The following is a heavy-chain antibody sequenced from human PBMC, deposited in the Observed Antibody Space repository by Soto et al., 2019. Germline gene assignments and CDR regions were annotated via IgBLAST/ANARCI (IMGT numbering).Heavy chain of an antibody. CDR3: AREGGSYYYGMDV. V-gene: IGHV3-21*01. CDR1: GFTFSSYS. J-gene: IGHJ6*02. D-gene: IGHD1-26*01. CDR2: ISSSSSYI. Sequence: GGSLRLSCAASGFTFSSYSMNWVRQAPGKGLEWVSSISSSSSYIYYADSVKGRFTISRDNAENSLYLQMNSLRAEDTAVYYCAREGGSYYYGMDVWGQGTTVTVSS.